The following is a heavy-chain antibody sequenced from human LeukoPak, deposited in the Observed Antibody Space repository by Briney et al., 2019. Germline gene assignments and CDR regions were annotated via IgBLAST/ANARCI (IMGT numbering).Heavy chain of an antibody. V-gene: IGHV1-18*01. CDR3: ARTYYYGSGENWFDP. J-gene: IGHJ5*02. CDR2: ISAYNGNT. D-gene: IGHD3-10*01. Sequence: APVKVSCKASGYTFTSYGISWVRQAPGQGLEWMGWISAYNGNTNYAQKLQGRVTMTTDTSTSTAYMELRSLRSDDTAVYYCARTYYYGSGENWFDPWGQGTLVTVSS. CDR1: GYTFTSYG.